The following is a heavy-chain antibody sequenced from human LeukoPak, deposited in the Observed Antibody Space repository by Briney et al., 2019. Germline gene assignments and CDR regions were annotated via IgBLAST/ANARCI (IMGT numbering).Heavy chain of an antibody. Sequence: SETLSLTCTVSGGSISSSGYYWGWIRQPPGKGLEWIGSIYYSGSTYYNPSLKSRVTISVDTSKNQFSLKLSSVTAADTAVYYCARSGRYSNWGQGTLVTVSS. J-gene: IGHJ4*02. CDR1: GGSISSSGYY. D-gene: IGHD3-9*01. CDR3: ARSGRYSN. V-gene: IGHV4-39*01. CDR2: IYYSGST.